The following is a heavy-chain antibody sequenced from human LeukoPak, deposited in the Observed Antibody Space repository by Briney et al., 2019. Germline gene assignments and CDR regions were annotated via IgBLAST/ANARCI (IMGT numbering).Heavy chain of an antibody. CDR2: ISAYNGNT. CDR3: AKDRGPLYGSGSYYVY. D-gene: IGHD3-10*01. V-gene: IGHV1-18*04. Sequence: ASVTVSCKESGYTFTSSGISWVPPTPGQGLEGMGWISAYNGNTNYAQTLQGRDTLTTDTSTRTAYIDIRSLRYDATAVCYCAKDRGPLYGSGSYYVYWGQGTLVTVSS. J-gene: IGHJ4*02. CDR1: GYTFTSSG.